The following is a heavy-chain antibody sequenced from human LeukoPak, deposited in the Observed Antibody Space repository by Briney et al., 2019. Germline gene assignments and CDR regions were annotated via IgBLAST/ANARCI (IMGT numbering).Heavy chain of an antibody. Sequence: ASVKVSCKASGYTFTCYYMHWVRQAPGQGLEWMGWINPNSGGTNYAQKFQGRVTMTRDTSISTAYMELSRLRSDDTAVYYCASTITMIVGGAFDIWGQGTMVTVSS. CDR3: ASTITMIVGGAFDI. V-gene: IGHV1-2*02. J-gene: IGHJ3*02. CDR2: INPNSGGT. D-gene: IGHD3-22*01. CDR1: GYTFTCYY.